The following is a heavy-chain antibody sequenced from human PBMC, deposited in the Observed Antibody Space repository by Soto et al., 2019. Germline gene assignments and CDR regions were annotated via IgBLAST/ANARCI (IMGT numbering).Heavy chain of an antibody. CDR3: AIAMTSVGATTKGDY. CDR2: INSDGSVT. V-gene: IGHV3-74*01. D-gene: IGHD1-26*01. Sequence: EVQLVESGGRLVQPGGSLRLSCAASGFSFNTYWMHWVRQAPGKGPVWVSRINSDGSVTDYAGSVKGRFTISRDNAKNTLYLQMNSLGAEDTAVYYCAIAMTSVGATTKGDYWGQGTLVTVSS. J-gene: IGHJ4*02. CDR1: GFSFNTYW.